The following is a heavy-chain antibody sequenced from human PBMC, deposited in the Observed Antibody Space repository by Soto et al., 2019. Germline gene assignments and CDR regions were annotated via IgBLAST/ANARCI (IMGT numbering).Heavy chain of an antibody. D-gene: IGHD3-16*02. CDR1: GFTFSSYG. J-gene: IGHJ4*02. CDR3: AKERLGELSFFDY. Sequence: PGGSLRLSCAASGFTFSSYGMHWVRQAPGKGLEWVAVISYDGSNQYYADSVKGRFTISRDNSKNTLYLQMNSLRAEDTAVYYCAKERLGELSFFDYWGQGTLVTVSS. V-gene: IGHV3-30*18. CDR2: ISYDGSNQ.